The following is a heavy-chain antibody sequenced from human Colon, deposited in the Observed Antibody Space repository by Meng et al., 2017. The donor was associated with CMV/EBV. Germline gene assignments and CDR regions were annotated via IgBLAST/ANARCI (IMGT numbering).Heavy chain of an antibody. J-gene: IGHJ4*02. CDR3: AREVVVWRSYTQYYFDY. V-gene: IGHV1-18*01. CDR2: ISAYNGNT. Sequence: YTFTSYGISWVRQAPGQGLEWMGWISAYNGNTNYAQKLQGRVTMTTDTSTSTAYMELRSLRSDDTAVYYCAREVVVWRSYTQYYFDYWGQGTLVTVSS. D-gene: IGHD3-16*01. CDR1: YTFTSYG.